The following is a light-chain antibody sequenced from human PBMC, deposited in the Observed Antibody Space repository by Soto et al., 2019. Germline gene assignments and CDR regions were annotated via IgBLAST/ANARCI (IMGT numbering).Light chain of an antibody. CDR1: QSVTRN. J-gene: IGKJ4*02. V-gene: IGKV3-15*01. Sequence: EIVMTQSPATLSVSPGERVTLSCRASQSVTRNLAWYQHTPGHAPRLLISAASSGATGLPSRFSGSGSGTDFTRTISSLKSEDAVVYYWQQYLHLPVTFGGGPEVEIK. CDR3: QQYLHLPVT. CDR2: AAS.